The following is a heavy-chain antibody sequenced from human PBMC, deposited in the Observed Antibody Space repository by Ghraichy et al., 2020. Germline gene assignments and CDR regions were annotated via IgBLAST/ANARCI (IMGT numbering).Heavy chain of an antibody. D-gene: IGHD5/OR15-5a*01. Sequence: LSLTCAASGFTFSNAWMSWVRQAPGKGLEWVGRIKSKTDGGTTDYAAPVKGRFTISRDDSKNTLYLQMNSLKTEDTAVYYCTTDAFSDPECLWGQGTLVTVSS. CDR2: IKSKTDGGTT. CDR3: TTDAFSDPECL. CDR1: GFTFSNAW. J-gene: IGHJ4*02. V-gene: IGHV3-15*01.